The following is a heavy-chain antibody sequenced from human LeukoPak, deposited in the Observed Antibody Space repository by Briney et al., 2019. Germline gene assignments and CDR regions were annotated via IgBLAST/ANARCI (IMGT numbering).Heavy chain of an antibody. D-gene: IGHD3-22*01. CDR2: ISSSSSTI. J-gene: IGHJ3*02. V-gene: IGHV3-48*01. CDR1: GFTFSSYS. Sequence: PGGSLRLSCAASGFTFSSYSMNWVRQAPGKGLEGVSYISSSSSTIYYADSVKGRFTISRDNAKNSLYPQMNSLRAEDTAVYYCAHYDSSGYYQHDAFDIWGQGTMVTVSS. CDR3: AHYDSSGYYQHDAFDI.